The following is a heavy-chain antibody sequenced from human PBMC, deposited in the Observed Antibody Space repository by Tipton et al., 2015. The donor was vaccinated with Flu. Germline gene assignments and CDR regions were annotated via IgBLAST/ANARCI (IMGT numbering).Heavy chain of an antibody. CDR2: IRSSSSYI. Sequence: SLRLSCAASGFTFSGYSMNWVRQAPGKGLEWVSSIRSSSSYIYYADSVKGRFTISRDNAKNSLYLQMNSLRAEDTAVYYCARDTYYYGSGTDNAIDYWGQGTLVTVSS. J-gene: IGHJ4*02. V-gene: IGHV3-21*01. CDR3: ARDTYYYGSGTDNAIDY. CDR1: GFTFSGYS. D-gene: IGHD3-10*01.